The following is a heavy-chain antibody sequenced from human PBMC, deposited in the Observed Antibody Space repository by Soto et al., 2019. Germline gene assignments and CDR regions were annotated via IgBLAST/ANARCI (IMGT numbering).Heavy chain of an antibody. Sequence: GGSLRLSCAASGFTFSSYAMHWFRQAPGKGLEWVAVISYDGSNKYYADSVKGRFTISRDNSKNTLYLQMNSLRAEDTAVYYCARGTCYDSSGYYPGGMDVWGQGTTVTVSS. D-gene: IGHD3-22*01. CDR3: ARGTCYDSSGYYPGGMDV. V-gene: IGHV3-30-3*01. J-gene: IGHJ6*02. CDR2: ISYDGSNK. CDR1: GFTFSSYA.